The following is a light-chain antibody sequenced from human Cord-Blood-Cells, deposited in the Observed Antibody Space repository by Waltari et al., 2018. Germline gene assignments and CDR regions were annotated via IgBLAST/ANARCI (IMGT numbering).Light chain of an antibody. J-gene: IGLJ3*02. CDR3: SSYTSSSTPWV. CDR1: SSDVGGYNY. CDR2: EVS. V-gene: IGLV2-14*01. Sequence: QSALTQPASVSGSPGQSITISCTGTSSDVGGYNYVSWYQQHPGKAPKLMIYEVSNRPSGCSTPVSGSKAGNTASRTISGLQAEDEADYYCSSYTSSSTPWVFGGGTKLTVL.